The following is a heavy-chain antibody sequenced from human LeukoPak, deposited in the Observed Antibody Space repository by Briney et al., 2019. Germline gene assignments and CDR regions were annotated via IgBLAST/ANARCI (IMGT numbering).Heavy chain of an antibody. CDR1: GGTFSSYA. CDR3: ARGPSGYHNT. D-gene: IGHD5-12*01. CDR2: IIPIFGTT. Sequence: ASVKVSCKASGGTFSSYAISWVRQAPGQGLEWMGGIIPIFGTTNYAQKFQDRVTITADKSTSTAYMELSSLRSEDTAVYYCARGPSGYHNTGGQGTLVTVSS. J-gene: IGHJ4*02. V-gene: IGHV1-69*06.